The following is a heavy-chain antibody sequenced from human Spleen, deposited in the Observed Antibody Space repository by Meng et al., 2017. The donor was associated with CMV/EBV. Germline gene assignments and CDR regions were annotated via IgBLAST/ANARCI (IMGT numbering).Heavy chain of an antibody. CDR3: ARDSEWFGVANYFDY. CDR2: INPNSGGT. Sequence: ASVKVSCKASGYTFTNYYMHWVRQAPGQGLEWMGWINPNSGGTNYAQRFQGRVTMTRDTSISTAYMELSRLRYDDTAVYYCARDSEWFGVANYFDYWGQGALVTVSS. J-gene: IGHJ4*02. V-gene: IGHV1-2*02. D-gene: IGHD3-3*01. CDR1: GYTFTNYY.